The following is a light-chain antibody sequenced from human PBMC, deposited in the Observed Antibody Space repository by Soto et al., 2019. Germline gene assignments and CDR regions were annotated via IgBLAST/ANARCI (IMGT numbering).Light chain of an antibody. CDR2: GTS. CDR3: QQYGSSGT. Sequence: EIVLTQSPGTLSLSPGERATLSCRASQSVISTYLAWYQQKPGQAPRLLIYGTSNRATGIPARFSGSGSGTDFTLTISRLEPEYFAVYYCQQYGSSGTLGQGTKVDIK. V-gene: IGKV3-20*01. CDR1: QSVISTY. J-gene: IGKJ1*01.